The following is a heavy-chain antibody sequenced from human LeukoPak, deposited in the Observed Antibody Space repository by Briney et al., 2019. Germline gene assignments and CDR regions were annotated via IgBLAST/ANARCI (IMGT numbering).Heavy chain of an antibody. CDR2: ISYDGSNK. J-gene: IGHJ5*02. Sequence: PGRSLRLSCAASGFTFSSYAMHWVRQAPGKGLEWVAVISYDGSNKYYADSVKGRFTISRDNSKNTLYLQMNSLRAEDTAVYYCARGFGYDFWSGYRSWGQGTLVTVSS. CDR1: GFTFSSYA. CDR3: ARGFGYDFWSGYRS. D-gene: IGHD3-3*01. V-gene: IGHV3-30-3*01.